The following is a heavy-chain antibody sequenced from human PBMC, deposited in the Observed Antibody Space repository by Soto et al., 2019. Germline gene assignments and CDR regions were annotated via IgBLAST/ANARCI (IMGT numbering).Heavy chain of an antibody. CDR3: ARDQGDGSGTYYGH. D-gene: IGHD3-10*01. CDR2: ISAYNGNT. J-gene: IGHJ4*02. Sequence: QVQLVQSGAEVKKPGASVKVSCKASGYTFTSYGISWVRQAPGQGLEWMGWISAYNGNTNYAQKLQGRDSMSTDTSTSDAYMELKSLRSNDTAVYYCARDQGDGSGTYYGHWGQGTLVTVSS. CDR1: GYTFTSYG. V-gene: IGHV1-18*01.